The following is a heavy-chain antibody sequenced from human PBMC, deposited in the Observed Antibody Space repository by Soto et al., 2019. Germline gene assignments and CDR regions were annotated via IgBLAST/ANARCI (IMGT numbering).Heavy chain of an antibody. Sequence: PSETLSLTCAVYGGSFSGYYWSWIRQTPGKGLEWIGEINHSGSTNYNPSLKSRVTISVDTSKNQFSLKLSSVTAADTAVYYCARERTFGGVIAVDYWGQGTLVTVSS. CDR1: GGSFSGYY. V-gene: IGHV4-34*01. D-gene: IGHD3-16*02. J-gene: IGHJ4*02. CDR3: ARERTFGGVIAVDY. CDR2: INHSGST.